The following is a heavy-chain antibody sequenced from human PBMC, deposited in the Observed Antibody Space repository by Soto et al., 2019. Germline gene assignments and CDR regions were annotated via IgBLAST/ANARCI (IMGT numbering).Heavy chain of an antibody. CDR2: IYWDDDK. D-gene: IGHD6-6*01. Sequence: ESGPTLVNPTQTLTLTCTFSGFSLSTSDVGVGWIRQPPGKALEWLAIIYWDDDKRYSPSLKSRLTITKDTSKNQVVLTVTNMEPVDTATYYCAHSKYSRSSFDYWGQGTLVTVSS. CDR3: AHSKYSRSSFDY. V-gene: IGHV2-5*02. J-gene: IGHJ4*02. CDR1: GFSLSTSDVG.